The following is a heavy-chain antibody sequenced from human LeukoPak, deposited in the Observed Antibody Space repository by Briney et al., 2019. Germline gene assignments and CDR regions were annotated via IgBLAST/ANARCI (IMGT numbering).Heavy chain of an antibody. CDR1: GFTFSSYV. CDR2: ISTGGRTL. CDR3: ARGNRYSLDY. J-gene: IGHJ4*02. D-gene: IGHD6-13*01. V-gene: IGHV3-48*03. Sequence: GGSLRLSCAASGFTFSSYVMSWVRQAPGKGLEWVSCISTGGRTLYYADSVKGRFTISRDGRKNTLYLQMNSLRAEDTALYYCARGNRYSLDYWGQGTPVTVSS.